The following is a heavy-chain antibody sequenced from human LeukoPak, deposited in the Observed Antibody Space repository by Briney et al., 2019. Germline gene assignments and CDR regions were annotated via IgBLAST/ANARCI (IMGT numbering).Heavy chain of an antibody. D-gene: IGHD2-21*02. V-gene: IGHV1-18*01. CDR3: TRDWMTAMKIDCFDP. CDR2: ISAYNGNT. Sequence: ASVKVSCKASGYTFTSYGISWVRQAPGQGLEWMGWISAYNGNTNYAQKLQGRVTMTTDTSTSTAYMELRSLTSDDTAVYYCTRDWMTAMKIDCFDPWGQGTLVTVSS. CDR1: GYTFTSYG. J-gene: IGHJ5*02.